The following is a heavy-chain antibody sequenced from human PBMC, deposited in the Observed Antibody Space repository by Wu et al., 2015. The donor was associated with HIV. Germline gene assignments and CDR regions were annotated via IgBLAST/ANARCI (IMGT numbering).Heavy chain of an antibody. Sequence: QVQLVQSGAEVKKPGASVKVSCKASGYTFTSYDINWVRQAPGRGLEYMGNVNPISGGTTYAQNFQGRVTMTRDTSIKTAYMELNSLRSDDTAVFYCAILPRQLSPPIWGQGTLVTVSS. CDR3: AILPRQLSPPI. J-gene: IGHJ4*02. CDR1: GYTFTSYD. D-gene: IGHD2-15*01. V-gene: IGHV1-2*02. CDR2: VNPISGGT.